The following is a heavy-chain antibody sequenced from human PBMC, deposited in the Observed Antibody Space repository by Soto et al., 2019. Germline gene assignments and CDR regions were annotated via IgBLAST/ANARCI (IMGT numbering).Heavy chain of an antibody. J-gene: IGHJ4*02. D-gene: IGHD3-3*01. Sequence: GGSLRLSCAASGFTFRIYYMSWIRQAQGKGLERVSYISSSGTTIYYADSVKGRFTISRDNAKNSLYLQMNSLRAEDTAVYYCARIITIFGVVIARIFNTVDYWGQGTLVTVSS. CDR3: ARIITIFGVVIARIFNTVDY. V-gene: IGHV3-11*01. CDR2: ISSSGTTI. CDR1: GFTFRIYY.